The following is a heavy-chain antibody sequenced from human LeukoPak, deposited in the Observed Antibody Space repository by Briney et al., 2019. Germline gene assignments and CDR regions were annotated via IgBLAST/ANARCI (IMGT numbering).Heavy chain of an antibody. J-gene: IGHJ5*02. CDR1: GGSISSGGYY. V-gene: IGHV4-30-4*01. CDR3: AREIAAAANWFDP. D-gene: IGHD6-13*01. Sequence: SETLSLTCTVSGGSISSGGYYWSWIRQPPGKGLEWIGYIYYSGSTYYNPSLKSRVTISVDTSKNQFSLKLSSVTAADTAVYYCAREIAAAANWFDPWGQGTLVTVSS. CDR2: IYYSGST.